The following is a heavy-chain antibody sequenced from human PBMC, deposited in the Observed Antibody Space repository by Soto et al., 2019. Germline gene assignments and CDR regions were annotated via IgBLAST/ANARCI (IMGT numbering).Heavy chain of an antibody. D-gene: IGHD3-16*01. V-gene: IGHV4-4*07. Sequence: QVQLQESGPGLVKPSETLSLTCAVSGASIRSYHWSWIRQHAGKGLEWIGRMQHTGNTNYNPSLTSRVTMSVDTSKNQISLKMTSVTAADTAVYFCAKDVSSRRWFDPWGQGILVIVSS. CDR1: GASIRSYH. J-gene: IGHJ5*02. CDR3: AKDVSSRRWFDP. CDR2: MQHTGNT.